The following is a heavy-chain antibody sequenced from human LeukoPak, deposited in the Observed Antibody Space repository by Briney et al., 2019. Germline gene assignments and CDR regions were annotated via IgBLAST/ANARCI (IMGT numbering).Heavy chain of an antibody. V-gene: IGHV4-30-4*01. J-gene: IGHJ5*02. CDR3: ASTSSSSSWFDP. CDR1: GGSISSGDYY. D-gene: IGHD6-6*01. Sequence: SETLSLTCTVSGGSISSGDYYWSWIRQPPGKGLEWIRYIYYSGSTYYNPSLKSRVTISVDTSKNQFSLKLSSVTAADTAVYYCASTSSSSSWFDPWGQGTLVTVSS. CDR2: IYYSGST.